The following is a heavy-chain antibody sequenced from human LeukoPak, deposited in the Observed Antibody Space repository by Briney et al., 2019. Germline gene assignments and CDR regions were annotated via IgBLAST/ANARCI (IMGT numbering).Heavy chain of an antibody. CDR2: ISYDGSNK. V-gene: IGHV3-30-3*01. CDR3: ATGPSRRAYFDY. J-gene: IGHJ4*02. Sequence: PGRSLRLSCAASGFIFSSYAMHWVRQAPGKGLEWVAVISYDGSNKYYADSVKGRFTISRDNSKNTLYLQMNSLRAEDTAVYYCATGPSRRAYFDYWGQGTLVTVSS. CDR1: GFIFSSYA.